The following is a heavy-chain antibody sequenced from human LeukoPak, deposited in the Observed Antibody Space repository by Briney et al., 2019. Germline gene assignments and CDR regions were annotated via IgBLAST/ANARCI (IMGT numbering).Heavy chain of an antibody. J-gene: IGHJ5*02. CDR3: ARGWDCTSWNRFGP. Sequence: GGSLRLSCAVSGFTVSDNYMSWVRQAPGKGLEWVSIIYRGGNAYYAVSVRGRFTISRDNPENTLYLHLNDPGDEDPAVYYCARGWDCTSWNRFGPWGQGTLVTVSS. CDR1: GFTVSDNY. V-gene: IGHV3-53*01. CDR2: IYRGGNA. D-gene: IGHD6-6*01.